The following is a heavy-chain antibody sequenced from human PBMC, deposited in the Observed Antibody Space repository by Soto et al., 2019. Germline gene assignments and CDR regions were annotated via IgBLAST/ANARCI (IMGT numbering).Heavy chain of an antibody. Sequence: EVQLVESGGGLVKPGGSLRLSCAASGFTFSSYSMNWVRQAPGKGLEWVSSISSSSSYIYYADSVKGRFTISRDNAKNSLYLQMNSLRAEDTAVYYCARDRHWAGGWHRGKVDYWGQGTLVTVSS. V-gene: IGHV3-21*01. CDR3: ARDRHWAGGWHRGKVDY. CDR1: GFTFSSYS. CDR2: ISSSSSYI. J-gene: IGHJ4*02. D-gene: IGHD6-19*01.